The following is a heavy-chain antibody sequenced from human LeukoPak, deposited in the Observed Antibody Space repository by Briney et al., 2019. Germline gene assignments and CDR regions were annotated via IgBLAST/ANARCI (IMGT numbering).Heavy chain of an antibody. CDR1: GFTFSSYW. Sequence: GGSLRLSCAASGFTFSSYWMSWVRQAPGQGLEWVANIKRDGSEIDYVDSVKGRFTISRDNAKNSLYLQMNSLRAEGTAVYYCASDGYCSSAICFYGFDIWGQGTMVTVSS. V-gene: IGHV3-7*01. CDR2: IKRDGSEI. J-gene: IGHJ3*02. D-gene: IGHD2-2*01. CDR3: ASDGYCSSAICFYGFDI.